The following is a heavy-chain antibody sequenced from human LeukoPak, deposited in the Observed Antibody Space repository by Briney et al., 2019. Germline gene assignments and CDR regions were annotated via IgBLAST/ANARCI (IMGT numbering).Heavy chain of an antibody. CDR1: GFTFSSYG. Sequence: PGGSLRLSCAASGFTFSSYGMHWVRQAPGKGLEWVAVISYDGSNKYYADSVKGRFTISRDNSKNTIYLQMNSLRAEDTAVYYCAKRSSTSSGYFDLWGRGTLVTVSS. D-gene: IGHD3-22*01. CDR3: AKRSSTSSGYFDL. J-gene: IGHJ4*02. V-gene: IGHV3-30*18. CDR2: ISYDGSNK.